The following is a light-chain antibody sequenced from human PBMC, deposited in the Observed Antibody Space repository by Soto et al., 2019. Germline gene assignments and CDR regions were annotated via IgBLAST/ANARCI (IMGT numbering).Light chain of an antibody. V-gene: IGLV2-14*01. Sequence: QSALTQPASVSGSPGQSITIFCSGTSSDVGAYKFVSWYRHHPGKAPQVMIYEVSNRPSGVSNRFSASRSAYTASLTISGLQAEDEADYYCSSFTSNYFYVFGPGTKLTVL. CDR3: SSFTSNYFYV. CDR1: SSDVGAYKF. CDR2: EVS. J-gene: IGLJ1*01.